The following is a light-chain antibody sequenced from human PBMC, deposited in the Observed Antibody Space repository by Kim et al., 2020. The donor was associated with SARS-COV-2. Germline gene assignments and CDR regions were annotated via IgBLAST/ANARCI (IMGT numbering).Light chain of an antibody. Sequence: QSALTQPASVSGSPGQSITISCSGTSGDVGTYTSVSWYQQHPGRVPKVMIYDVNKRPSGVSNRFSGSKSGNTASLTISGLQPEDEADYYCSSYTGHVSYVFGGGTKVTVL. CDR1: SGDVGTYTS. CDR2: DVN. V-gene: IGLV2-14*03. J-gene: IGLJ1*01. CDR3: SSYTGHVSYV.